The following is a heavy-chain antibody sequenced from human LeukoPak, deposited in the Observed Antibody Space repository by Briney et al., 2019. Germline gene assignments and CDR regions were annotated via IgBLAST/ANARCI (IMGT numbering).Heavy chain of an antibody. J-gene: IGHJ5*02. CDR2: ISEDGRRR. CDR3: ARDWGWAFDP. Sequence: GGSLRLSCVASGFSFSSRRMSWVRQAPGKGLEWVAHISEDGRRRDYVDSLRGRFTISRDNAKDSLFLELNSLRDEDTAVYYCARDWGWAFDPWGQGTLVTVFS. D-gene: IGHD3-16*01. CDR1: GFSFSSRR. V-gene: IGHV3-7*01.